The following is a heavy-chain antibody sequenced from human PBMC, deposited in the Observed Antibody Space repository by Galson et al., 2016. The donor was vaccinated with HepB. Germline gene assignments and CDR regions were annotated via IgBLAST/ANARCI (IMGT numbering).Heavy chain of an antibody. CDR1: GFSLSNYD. Sequence: SLRLSCAASGFSLSNYDMTWLRQAPGKGLEWVSFIYANGNTYHAESVKGRFIISRDNSKNTLFLQMDSLRAEDTAVYFCARSTDFSNYQYYYGLDVWGQGTTVTVSS. V-gene: IGHV3-53*01. CDR3: ARSTDFSNYQYYYGLDV. J-gene: IGHJ6*02. CDR2: IYANGNT. D-gene: IGHD4-11*01.